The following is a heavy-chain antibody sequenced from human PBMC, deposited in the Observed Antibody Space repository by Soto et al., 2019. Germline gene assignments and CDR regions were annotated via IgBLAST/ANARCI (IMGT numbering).Heavy chain of an antibody. D-gene: IGHD4-17*01. CDR1: GFTFDDYG. CDR3: ARAGDYGNYYYYMDV. V-gene: IGHV3-20*01. J-gene: IGHJ6*03. CDR2: INWNGGST. Sequence: AGGSLRLSCAASGFTFDDYGMSWVRQAPGKGLEWVSGINWNGGSTGYADSVKGRFTISRDNAKNSLYLRMNSLRAEDTALYHCARAGDYGNYYYYMDVWGKGTTVTVS.